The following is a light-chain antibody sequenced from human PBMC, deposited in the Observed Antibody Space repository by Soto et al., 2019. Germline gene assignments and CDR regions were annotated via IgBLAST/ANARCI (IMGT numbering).Light chain of an antibody. Sequence: QSALTQPASVSGSPGQSIAISCTGTSSDVGGYNYVSWYQHHPGKAPKLIIHDVTSRPSGVSNRFSGSKSDNTASLTISGLQAEDEADYYCSSFTYSNTWMFGGGTKLTVL. J-gene: IGLJ3*02. CDR2: DVT. CDR1: SSDVGGYNY. V-gene: IGLV2-14*03. CDR3: SSFTYSNTWM.